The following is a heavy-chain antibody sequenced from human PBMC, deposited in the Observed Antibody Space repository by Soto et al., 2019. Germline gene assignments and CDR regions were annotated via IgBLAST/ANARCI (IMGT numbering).Heavy chain of an antibody. V-gene: IGHV3-15*01. Sequence: GGSLRLSCAASGFTFSNAWMSWVRQAPGKGLEWVGRIKSKTDGGTTDYAAPVKGRFTISRDDSKNTLYLQMNSLKTEDTAVYYCTVTTARNYYYYGMDVWGQGTTVTVSS. D-gene: IGHD4-4*01. CDR2: IKSKTDGGTT. CDR1: GFTFSNAW. CDR3: TVTTARNYYYYGMDV. J-gene: IGHJ6*02.